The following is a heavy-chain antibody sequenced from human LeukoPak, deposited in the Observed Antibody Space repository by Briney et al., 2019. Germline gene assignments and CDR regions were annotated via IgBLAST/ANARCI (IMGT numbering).Heavy chain of an antibody. CDR2: ISYSGST. CDR1: GGSISSSTYY. D-gene: IGHD6-19*01. Sequence: SETLSLTCTVSGGSISSSTYYWGWIRQPPGKGLDWIGSISYSGSTYYNPSLKSRVTISVDTSKNQFSLKLSSVTAADTAVYYCASQYSSGWYYFDYWGQGTLVTVSS. J-gene: IGHJ4*02. V-gene: IGHV4-39*01. CDR3: ASQYSSGWYYFDY.